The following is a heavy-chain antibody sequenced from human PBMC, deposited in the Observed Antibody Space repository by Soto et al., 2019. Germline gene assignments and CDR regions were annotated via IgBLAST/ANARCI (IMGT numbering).Heavy chain of an antibody. V-gene: IGHV1-69*06. J-gene: IGHJ5*02. D-gene: IGHD4-17*01. Sequence: AASVKVSCKASGGTFSSYAISWVRQAPGQGLEWMGGIIPIFGTANYAQKFQGRVTITADKSTSTAYMELSSLRSEDTAVYYCASDRLSGDYFRSGFDPWGQGTLVTVSS. CDR2: IIPIFGTA. CDR3: ASDRLSGDYFRSGFDP. CDR1: GGTFSSYA.